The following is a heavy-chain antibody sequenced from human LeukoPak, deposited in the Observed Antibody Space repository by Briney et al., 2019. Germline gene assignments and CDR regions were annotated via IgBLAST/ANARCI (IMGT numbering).Heavy chain of an antibody. CDR3: ARDRISVNALDM. D-gene: IGHD2-8*01. Sequence: KPSETLSLTCTVSGASISGHYLTWIRQPPGKGLEWIGYISHIGSTIYNPSLKSRVTISVDTSKNQFSLKLTSVTAADTAVYYCARDRISVNALDMWGQGTMVTVSS. V-gene: IGHV4-59*11. CDR1: GASISGHY. CDR2: ISHIGST. J-gene: IGHJ3*02.